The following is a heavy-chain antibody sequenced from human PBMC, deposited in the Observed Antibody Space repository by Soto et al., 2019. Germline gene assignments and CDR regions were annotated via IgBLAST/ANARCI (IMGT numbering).Heavy chain of an antibody. Sequence: GESLKISCAASGFTFSSYAMHWVRQAPGKGLEYVSAISSNGGSTYYANSVKGRFTISRDNSKNTLYLQMGSLRAEDMAVYYCARRRGSASADRYYMDVWGKGTTVTVSS. J-gene: IGHJ6*03. V-gene: IGHV3-64*01. CDR1: GFTFSSYA. CDR2: ISSNGGST. D-gene: IGHD2-15*01. CDR3: ARRRGSASADRYYMDV.